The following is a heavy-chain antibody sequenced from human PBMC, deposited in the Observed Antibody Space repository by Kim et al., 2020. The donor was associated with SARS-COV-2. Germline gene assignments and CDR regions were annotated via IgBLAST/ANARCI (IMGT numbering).Heavy chain of an antibody. J-gene: IGHJ6*02. Sequence: SETLSLTCTVSGGSISSGSYYWSWIRQPAGKGLEWIGRIYTSGSTNYNPSLKSRVTISVDTSKNQFSLKLSSVTAADTAVYYCARGYGGNSLKRQGGMDVWGQGTTVTVSS. CDR2: IYTSGST. CDR3: ARGYGGNSLKRQGGMDV. CDR1: GGSISSGSYY. D-gene: IGHD2-21*02. V-gene: IGHV4-61*02.